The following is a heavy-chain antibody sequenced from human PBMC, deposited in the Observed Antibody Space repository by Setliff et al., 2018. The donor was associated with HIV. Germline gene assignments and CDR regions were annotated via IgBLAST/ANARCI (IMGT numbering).Heavy chain of an antibody. V-gene: IGHV3-15*01. D-gene: IGHD1-1*01. CDR3: ATYNTKAAFAA. Sequence: GGSLRLSCAGSGFTFSNVWMSWVRQVPGKGLEWIGLIRNKNDGGTTEHAAPMKGRFTISRDDSKNTLYLQVDSLDTEDSAIYYCATYNTKAAFAAWGQGTRVTVSS. CDR1: GFTFSNVW. CDR2: IRNKNDGGTT. J-gene: IGHJ3*01.